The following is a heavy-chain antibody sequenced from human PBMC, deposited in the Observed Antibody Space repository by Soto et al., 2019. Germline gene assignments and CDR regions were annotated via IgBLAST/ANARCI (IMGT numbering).Heavy chain of an antibody. V-gene: IGHV4-31*03. CDR2: IYYSGST. Sequence: PSETLSLTCTVSDGSISSGGYYWSWIRQHPGKGLEWIGYIYYSGSTYYNPSLKSRVTISVDTSKNQFSLKLSSVTAADTAVYYCAISLALTAAGTLDAVDIWGQGTMVTVS. CDR3: AISLALTAAGTLDAVDI. D-gene: IGHD6-13*01. CDR1: DGSISSGGYY. J-gene: IGHJ3*02.